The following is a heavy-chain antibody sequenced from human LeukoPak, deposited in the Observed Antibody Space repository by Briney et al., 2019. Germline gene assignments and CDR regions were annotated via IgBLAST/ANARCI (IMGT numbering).Heavy chain of an antibody. CDR3: AGGRDRSSLYFDS. D-gene: IGHD5-24*01. CDR2: IDSDGSRI. J-gene: IGHJ4*02. Sequence: GGSLRLSCAASGFTFSSYWMHWVRQAPGKGLVWVSRIDSDGSRISHGDSVRGRFTISRDNAKNTLYLQMNSLRAEDTAVYYCAGGRDRSSLYFDSWGQGTLVTVSS. V-gene: IGHV3-74*01. CDR1: GFTFSSYW.